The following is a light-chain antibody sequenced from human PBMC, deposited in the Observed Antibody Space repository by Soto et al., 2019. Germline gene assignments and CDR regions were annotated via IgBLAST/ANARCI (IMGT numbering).Light chain of an antibody. Sequence: EIVLTQSPGTLSLSPGERATLSCRASQSVPRNYLAWYQQKPGQAPRLLIYGASSRATGIPDRFRGSGSGRDFTLTISRLEPEDFAVYYCHQYARSPQTFGQGTKVEIK. J-gene: IGKJ1*01. V-gene: IGKV3-20*01. CDR1: QSVPRNY. CDR2: GAS. CDR3: HQYARSPQT.